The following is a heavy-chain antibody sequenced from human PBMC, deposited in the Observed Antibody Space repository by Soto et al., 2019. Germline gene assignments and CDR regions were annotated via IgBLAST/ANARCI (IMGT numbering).Heavy chain of an antibody. Sequence: GGSLRLSCAASGFTFSGYWMHWVRQAPGKGLVWVSYINSDGSSTNYADSVNGRFTISRDNAKNTLYLQMNSLRAEDTAVYYCARGDYYDTSGPFSDAFDIWGQGTMVTVSS. D-gene: IGHD3-22*01. CDR3: ARGDYYDTSGPFSDAFDI. V-gene: IGHV3-74*01. CDR2: INSDGSST. J-gene: IGHJ3*02. CDR1: GFTFSGYW.